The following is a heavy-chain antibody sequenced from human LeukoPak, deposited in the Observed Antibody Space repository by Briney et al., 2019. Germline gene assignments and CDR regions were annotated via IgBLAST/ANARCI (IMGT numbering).Heavy chain of an antibody. J-gene: IGHJ4*02. V-gene: IGHV1-46*01. D-gene: IGHD2-15*01. Sequence: GASVKVSCKASGYTFTSYYMHWVRQAPGQGLEWMGIINPSGGSTSYAQKLQGRVTMTTDTSTSTAYMELRSLRSDDTAVYYCARATVVVAAYDYWGQGTLVTVSS. CDR3: ARATVVVAAYDY. CDR2: INPSGGST. CDR1: GYTFTSYY.